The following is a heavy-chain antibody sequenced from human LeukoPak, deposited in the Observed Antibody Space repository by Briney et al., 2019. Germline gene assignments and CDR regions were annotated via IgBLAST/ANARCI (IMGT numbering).Heavy chain of an antibody. CDR1: GGSFSGYY. J-gene: IGHJ5*02. Sequence: PSETLSLTCAVYGGSFSGYYWSWIRQPPGKGLEWIGEINHSGSTNYNPSLKSRVTISVDTSKNQFSLKLSSVTAADTAVYYCARPQKIFGGGNWFDPWGQGTLVTVSS. CDR3: ARPQKIFGGGNWFDP. V-gene: IGHV4-34*01. D-gene: IGHD3-3*01. CDR2: INHSGST.